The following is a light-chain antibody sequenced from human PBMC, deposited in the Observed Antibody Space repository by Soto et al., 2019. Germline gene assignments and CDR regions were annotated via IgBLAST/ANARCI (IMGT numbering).Light chain of an antibody. CDR1: QSVRSF. Sequence: EIVLTQSPATLSLSPGERATLSCRASQSVRSFLAWYQQKPGQAPRLLIYDASSKATGVPGRFSGSAPGTGFTRPISRLEPEDLAVYYRQERSSWPPALSFGGGKKVE. CDR3: QERSSWPPALS. J-gene: IGKJ4*01. V-gene: IGKV3-11*01. CDR2: DAS.